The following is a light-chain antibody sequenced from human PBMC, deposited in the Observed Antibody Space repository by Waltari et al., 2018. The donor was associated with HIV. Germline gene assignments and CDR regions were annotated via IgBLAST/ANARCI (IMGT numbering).Light chain of an antibody. V-gene: IGKV3-11*01. J-gene: IGKJ4*01. CDR1: QSVSSY. CDR3: QQRSNWPLT. CDR2: DAS. Sequence: EIVLTQSAATLSLSPGERATLSCRASQSVSSYLAWYQQKPGQAPRLLMYDASNRATGIPARFSGSGSGTDFTLTISSLEPEDFAVYYCQQRSNWPLTFGGGTKVEIK.